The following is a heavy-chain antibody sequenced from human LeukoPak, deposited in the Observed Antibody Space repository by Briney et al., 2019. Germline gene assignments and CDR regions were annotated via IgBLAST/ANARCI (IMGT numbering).Heavy chain of an antibody. V-gene: IGHV4-34*01. CDR1: GGSFSGYY. D-gene: IGHD4-23*01. Sequence: PSETLSLTCAVYGGSFSGYYWSWIRQPPGKGLEWIGEINHSGSTNYNPSLKSRVTISVDTSKNQFSLKLSSVTAADTAVYYCARGGYGGNREDWFDPWGQGTLVTDSS. CDR3: ARGGYGGNREDWFDP. J-gene: IGHJ5*02. CDR2: INHSGST.